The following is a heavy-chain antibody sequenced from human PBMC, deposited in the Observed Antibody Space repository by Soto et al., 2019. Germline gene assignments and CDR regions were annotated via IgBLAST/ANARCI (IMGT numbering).Heavy chain of an antibody. Sequence: SETLSLTCAVYGGSFSGYYWSWIRQPPGKGLEWIGEINHSGSTNYNPSLKSRVTISVDTSKNQFSLKLSSVTAADTAVYYCARGRCSSTSCSNYGMDVWGQGTTVTV. V-gene: IGHV4-34*01. CDR1: GGSFSGYY. D-gene: IGHD2-2*01. CDR2: INHSGST. CDR3: ARGRCSSTSCSNYGMDV. J-gene: IGHJ6*02.